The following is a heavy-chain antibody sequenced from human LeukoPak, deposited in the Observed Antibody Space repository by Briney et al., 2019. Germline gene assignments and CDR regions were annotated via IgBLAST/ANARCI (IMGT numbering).Heavy chain of an antibody. V-gene: IGHV1-18*01. J-gene: IGHJ4*02. CDR3: ARQPDDEIVGATRFDY. D-gene: IGHD1-26*01. CDR2: ISAYNGNT. CDR1: GYTFTSYV. Sequence: ASVKVSCKASGYTFTSYVISWVRQAPGQGLEWMGWISAYNGNTNYAQKLQGRVTMTTDTSTSTAYMELRSLRSDDTAVYYCARQPDDEIVGATRFDYWGQGTLVTVSS.